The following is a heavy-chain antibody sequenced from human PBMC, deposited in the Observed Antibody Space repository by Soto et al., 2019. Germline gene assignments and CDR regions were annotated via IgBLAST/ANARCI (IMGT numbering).Heavy chain of an antibody. CDR2: INPNSGGT. CDR1: GYTFTGYY. J-gene: IGHJ5*02. D-gene: IGHD6-13*01. Sequence: ASVKVSCKASGYTFTGYYMHWVRQAPGQGLEWMGWINPNSGGTNYAQKFQGRVTMTRDTSISTAYMELSRMRSDDTAVYYCARDGYGLGSNNWFDPWGQGTLVTVSS. V-gene: IGHV1-2*02. CDR3: ARDGYGLGSNNWFDP.